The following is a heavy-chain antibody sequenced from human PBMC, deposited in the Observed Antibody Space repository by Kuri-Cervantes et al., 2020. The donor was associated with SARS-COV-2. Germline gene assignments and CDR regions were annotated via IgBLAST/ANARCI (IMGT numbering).Heavy chain of an antibody. D-gene: IGHD5-24*01. J-gene: IGHJ4*02. CDR1: GFSLSTSGVG. Sequence: SGPTLVKPTQTLTLTCTFSGFSLSTSGVGVGWIRQPPGKAPEWLALIYWDDDKRYSPSLKTRLTISKDTSKNQVVLTMTNMDPVDTATYYCARQRWLQGIDYWGQGTLVTVSS. CDR3: ARQRWLQGIDY. V-gene: IGHV2-5*02. CDR2: IYWDDDK.